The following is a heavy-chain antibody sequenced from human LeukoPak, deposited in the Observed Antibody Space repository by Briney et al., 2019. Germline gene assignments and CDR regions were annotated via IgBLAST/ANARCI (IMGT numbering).Heavy chain of an antibody. CDR1: GFTFSSYA. CDR3: ARGGYYTGYFDF. V-gene: IGHV3-7*01. J-gene: IGHJ4*02. CDR2: IKQDGSEK. Sequence: GGSLRLSCAASGFTFSSYAMNWVHQAPGKGLEWVATIKQDGSEKYYVDSVMGRFTISRDNAKNSLYLQMNSLRVEDTAVYYCARGGYYTGYFDFWGQGTLVTVSS. D-gene: IGHD3-22*01.